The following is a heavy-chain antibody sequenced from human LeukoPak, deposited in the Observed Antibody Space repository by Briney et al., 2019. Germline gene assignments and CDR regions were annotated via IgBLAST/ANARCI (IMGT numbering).Heavy chain of an antibody. V-gene: IGHV4-30-4*08. J-gene: IGHJ4*02. D-gene: IGHD3-10*01. CDR3: AREVRGVIIKG. Sequence: SQTLSLTCTVSGGSISSGDYYWSWIRQPPGEGLEWIGYIYYSGSTYYNPSLKSRVTISVNTSKNQFSLRLSSVTAADTAVYYCAREVRGVIIKGWGQGTLVTVSS. CDR1: GGSISSGDYY. CDR2: IYYSGST.